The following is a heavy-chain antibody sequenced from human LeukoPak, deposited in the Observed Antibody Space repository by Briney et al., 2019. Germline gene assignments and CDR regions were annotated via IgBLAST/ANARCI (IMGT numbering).Heavy chain of an antibody. CDR2: INHSGST. V-gene: IGHV4-39*07. CDR1: GGSISSNSYY. Sequence: SETLSLTCTVSGGSISSNSYYWGWIRQSPGKGLEWIGEINHSGSTNYNPPLKSRVTISVDTSKNQFSLKLSSVTAADTAVYYCARMAAGGRYGDYGYYFDYWGQGTLVTVSS. CDR3: ARMAAGGRYGDYGYYFDY. J-gene: IGHJ4*02. D-gene: IGHD4-17*01.